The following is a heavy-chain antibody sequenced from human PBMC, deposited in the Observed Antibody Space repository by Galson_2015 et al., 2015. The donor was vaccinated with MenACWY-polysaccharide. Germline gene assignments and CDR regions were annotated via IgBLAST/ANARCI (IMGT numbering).Heavy chain of an antibody. D-gene: IGHD4-11*01. CDR3: ARDNNNYEDY. J-gene: IGHJ4*02. Sequence: ETLSLTCTVSGGSISSYFWSWIRQPPGKGLEWIGYVYYSGSTNYNPSLKSRVTMSLDTSKNQFSLNLRSVTAADTAVYYCARDNNNYEDYWGQGTPVTVSS. CDR2: VYYSGST. V-gene: IGHV4-59*01. CDR1: GGSISSYF.